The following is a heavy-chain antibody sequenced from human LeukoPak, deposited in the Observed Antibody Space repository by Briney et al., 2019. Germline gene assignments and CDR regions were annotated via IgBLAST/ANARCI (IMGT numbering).Heavy chain of an antibody. Sequence: GASVKVFCKPSGGTLSSYAISWVRHAPRQGREWMGRIIPIFGTANYAQKFQGRVTITADESTSTAYMELSSLRSEDTAVYYCARDGPTYYGSVLNWFDPWGQGTLVTVSS. D-gene: IGHD3-10*01. CDR3: ARDGPTYYGSVLNWFDP. V-gene: IGHV1-69*01. J-gene: IGHJ5*02. CDR1: GGTLSSYA. CDR2: IIPIFGTA.